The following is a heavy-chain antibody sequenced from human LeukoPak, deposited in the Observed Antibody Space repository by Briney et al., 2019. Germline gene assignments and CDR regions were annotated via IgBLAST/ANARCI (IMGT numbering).Heavy chain of an antibody. J-gene: IGHJ5*02. CDR3: ARGTTYYYGSGSYSQGFDP. CDR2: INPNSGGT. V-gene: IGHV1-2*02. D-gene: IGHD3-10*01. CDR1: GHTFTGYY. Sequence: ASVKVSRKASGHTFTGYYMHWVRQAPGQGLEWMGWINPNSGGTNYAQKFQGRVTMTRDTSISTAYMELSRLRSDDTAVYYCARGTTYYYGSGSYSQGFDPWGQGTLVTVSS.